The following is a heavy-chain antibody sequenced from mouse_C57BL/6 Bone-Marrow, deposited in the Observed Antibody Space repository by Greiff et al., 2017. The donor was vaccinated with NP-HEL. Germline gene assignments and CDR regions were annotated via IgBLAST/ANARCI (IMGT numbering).Heavy chain of an antibody. CDR2: IDPENGDT. Sequence: EVKVEESGAELVRPGASVKLSCTASGFNIKDDYMHWVKQRPEQGLAWIGWIDPENGDTEYASKFQGKATITADTSSNTAYLQLSSLTSEDTAVYYCTLRVWFAYWGQGTLVTVSA. CDR3: TLRVWFAY. CDR1: GFNIKDDY. J-gene: IGHJ3*01. V-gene: IGHV14-4*01. D-gene: IGHD1-1*01.